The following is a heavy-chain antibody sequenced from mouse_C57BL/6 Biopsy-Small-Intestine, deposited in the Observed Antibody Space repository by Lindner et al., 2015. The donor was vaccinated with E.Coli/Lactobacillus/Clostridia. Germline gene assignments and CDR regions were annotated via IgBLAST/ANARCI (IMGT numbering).Heavy chain of an antibody. CDR1: GYTFTSYT. Sequence: VQLQESGAELARPGASVKMSCKASGYTFTSYTMHWVKQRPGQGLEWIGYINPSSGYTKYNQKFKDKATLTADKSSSTAYMQLSSLTSEDSAVYYCARRTIYYDFMFAYWGQGTLVTVSA. D-gene: IGHD2-4*01. V-gene: IGHV1-4*01. J-gene: IGHJ3*01. CDR3: ARRTIYYDFMFAY. CDR2: INPSSGYT.